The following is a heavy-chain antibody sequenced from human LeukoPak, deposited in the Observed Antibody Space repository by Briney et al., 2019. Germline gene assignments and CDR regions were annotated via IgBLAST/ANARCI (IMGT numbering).Heavy chain of an antibody. J-gene: IGHJ3*02. CDR3: ARGRFRTDSSDAFDI. CDR1: GGTFSSYA. D-gene: IGHD3-22*01. Sequence: GASVKVSCKASGGTFSSYAISWVRQAPGQGLEWMGRIIPIFGIANYAQKFQGRVTITVDKSTSTAYMELSSLRSEDTAVYYCARGRFRTDSSDAFDIWGQGTMVTVSS. V-gene: IGHV1-69*04. CDR2: IIPIFGIA.